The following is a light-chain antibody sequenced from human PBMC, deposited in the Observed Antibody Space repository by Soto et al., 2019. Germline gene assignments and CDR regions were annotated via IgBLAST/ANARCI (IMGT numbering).Light chain of an antibody. Sequence: DIQMTQSPSSLSASVGDRVTITCRASQGISNFVAWYQQRPGKVPKVLIYAASTLQSGVPSRFSGSGSGTDFTLTISSLQPEDVATYYWQKYNSAPSLTFGGGTKVEIK. CDR3: QKYNSAPSLT. J-gene: IGKJ4*01. V-gene: IGKV1-27*01. CDR2: AAS. CDR1: QGISNF.